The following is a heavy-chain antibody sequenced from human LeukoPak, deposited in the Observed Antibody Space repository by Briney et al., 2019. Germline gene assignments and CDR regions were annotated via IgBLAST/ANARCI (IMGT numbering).Heavy chain of an antibody. CDR2: ISYDGSNK. CDR3: AKSQSLYYYYYYMDV. J-gene: IGHJ6*03. V-gene: IGHV3-30*18. Sequence: GGSLRLSCAASGFTFSSYAMHWVRQAPGKGRGWVAVISYDGSNKYYADSVKGRFTISRDNSKNTLYLQMNSLRAEDTAVYYCAKSQSLYYYYYYMDVWGKGTTVTVSS. CDR1: GFTFSSYA.